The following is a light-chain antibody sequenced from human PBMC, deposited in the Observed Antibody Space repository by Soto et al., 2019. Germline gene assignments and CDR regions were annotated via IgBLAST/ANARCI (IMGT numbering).Light chain of an antibody. V-gene: IGLV2-14*03. CDR3: CSYTSSSTLVV. Sequence: QSVLTQPASVSGSPGQSITISCTGTSSDIGGYNYVSWYQQHPGKAPKLMIYDVGNRPSGVSNRFSGSKSGNTASLTISGLQAEDEAEYYCCSYTSSSTLVVSAGGTKLTVL. J-gene: IGLJ2*01. CDR1: SSDIGGYNY. CDR2: DVG.